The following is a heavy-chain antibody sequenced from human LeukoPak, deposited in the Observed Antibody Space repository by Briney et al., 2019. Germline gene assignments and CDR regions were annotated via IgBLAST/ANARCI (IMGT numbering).Heavy chain of an antibody. D-gene: IGHD2-2*01. Sequence: GGSLRLSCAASGFTFTNYEMSWVRQAPGRGLEWVSATSGSGVGTYYADSVKGRFTISRDNSKNTLYLQMNSLRAEDTAVYYCATYCGSTSCYPSDCWGQGTLVTVSS. CDR1: GFTFTNYE. CDR2: TSGSGVGT. V-gene: IGHV3-23*01. J-gene: IGHJ4*02. CDR3: ATYCGSTSCYPSDC.